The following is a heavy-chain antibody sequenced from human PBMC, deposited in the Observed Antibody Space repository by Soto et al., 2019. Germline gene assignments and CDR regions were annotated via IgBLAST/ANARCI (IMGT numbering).Heavy chain of an antibody. V-gene: IGHV1-18*01. CDR3: ARDDASKWNDGGWFDP. Sequence: QVQLVQSGAEVKKPGASVKVSCKASGYTFTSYGISWVRQASGQGLEWMGWINAYNGNTKYAQKHQGRANMTTDTPTSTAYMELRSLRSDDTAVYSCARDDASKWNDGGWFDPWGQGTLVTVSS. J-gene: IGHJ5*02. CDR2: INAYNGNT. CDR1: GYTFTSYG. D-gene: IGHD1-1*01.